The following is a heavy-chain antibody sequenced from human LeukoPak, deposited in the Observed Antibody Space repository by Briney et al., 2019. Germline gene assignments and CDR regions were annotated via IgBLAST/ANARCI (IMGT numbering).Heavy chain of an antibody. J-gene: IGHJ4*02. Sequence: GGSLRLSCAASGFTVTNNWMHWVRQAPGKGLVWVARIKSDGTGTIYADSVKGRFTISRDIAKNTLYLQMNSLRADATAVYYCARDGSYKFDYWGQGPLVTVSS. CDR1: GFTVTNNW. D-gene: IGHD3-10*01. CDR3: ARDGSYKFDY. CDR2: IKSDGTGT. V-gene: IGHV3-74*01.